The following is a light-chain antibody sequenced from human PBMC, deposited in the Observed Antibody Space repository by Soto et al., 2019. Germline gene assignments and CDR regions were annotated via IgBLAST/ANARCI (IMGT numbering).Light chain of an antibody. CDR3: EQYGSSPRT. CDR2: DAS. CDR1: QSVPRTY. Sequence: EIVMTQSPATLSVSPGERATLSCRASQSVPRTYLAWYQQKPGQAPRLLIYDASNRATGIPDRFSGSGSGTDFTLTISRLEPEDSAVYYCEQYGSSPRTFGQGTKVDIK. J-gene: IGKJ1*01. V-gene: IGKV3-20*01.